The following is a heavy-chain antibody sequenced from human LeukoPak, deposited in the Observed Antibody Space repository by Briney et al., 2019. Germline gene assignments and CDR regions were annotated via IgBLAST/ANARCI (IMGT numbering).Heavy chain of an antibody. CDR1: GFIFNNYG. D-gene: IGHD3-22*01. J-gene: IGHJ4*02. V-gene: IGHV3-23*01. CDR2: ISNDGGGT. Sequence: GGSLRLSCAASGFIFNNYGLVWVRQAPGKGLEWVSAISNDGGGTTYADFVKGRFSVSRDKSTNTLFLQMNSLRSEDTALYYCAKGSSGYFFVLWGQGTLVTVSS. CDR3: AKGSSGYFFVL.